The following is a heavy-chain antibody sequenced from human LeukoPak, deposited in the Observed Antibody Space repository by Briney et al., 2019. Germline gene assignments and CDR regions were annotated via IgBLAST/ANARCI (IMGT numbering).Heavy chain of an antibody. CDR1: GYTLTELS. V-gene: IGHV1-24*01. CDR2: FDPEDGET. J-gene: IGHJ5*02. Sequence: ASVKVSCKVSGYTLTELSMHWVRQAPGKGLEWVGGFDPEDGETIYAQKFQGRVTMTEDTSTDTAYMELSSLRSEDTDVYYCATVFIVGAIEGFDPWGQGTLVTVSS. CDR3: ATVFIVGAIEGFDP. D-gene: IGHD1-26*01.